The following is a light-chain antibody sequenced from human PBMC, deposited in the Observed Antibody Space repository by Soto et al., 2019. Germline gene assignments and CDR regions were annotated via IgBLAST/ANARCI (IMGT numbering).Light chain of an antibody. CDR2: AAS. CDR3: QQYITYRT. CDR1: QGISGY. J-gene: IGKJ1*01. Sequence: DIQLTQSPSFLSASVGDKVTITCLSSQGISGYLAWYQQTPGKAPKLLIYAASTLQSGVPSRFSGSGSGTEFTLTISSLQPDDFATYYCQQYITYRTFGQGTKVDI. V-gene: IGKV1-9*01.